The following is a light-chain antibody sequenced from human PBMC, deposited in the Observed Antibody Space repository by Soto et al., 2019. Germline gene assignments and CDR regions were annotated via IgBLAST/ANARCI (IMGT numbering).Light chain of an antibody. CDR1: HSVSRY. J-gene: IGKJ1*01. CDR2: DAS. Sequence: EIVLTQSPATLSLSPGQRAILSCRASHSVSRYLAWYQLKPGQAPRLLIYDASSRATGIPARFSGSGSGTDFTLTISSLEPEDFAVYCCQQRSDWPRTFGQGTKVEVK. CDR3: QQRSDWPRT. V-gene: IGKV3-11*01.